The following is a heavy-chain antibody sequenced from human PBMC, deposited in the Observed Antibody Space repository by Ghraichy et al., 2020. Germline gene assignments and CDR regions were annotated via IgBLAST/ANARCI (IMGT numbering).Heavy chain of an antibody. CDR3: AKDTRQSGAGTHQPSTWAGEYFQH. CDR1: GFTFDDYT. CDR2: ISWDGGST. D-gene: IGHD1-1*01. J-gene: IGHJ1*01. Sequence: GGSLRLSCAASGFTFDDYTMHWVRQAPGKGLEWVSLISWDGGSTYYADSVKGRFTISRDNSKNSLYLQMNSLRTEDTALYYCAKDTRQSGAGTHQPSTWAGEYFQHWGQGTLVTVSS. V-gene: IGHV3-43*01.